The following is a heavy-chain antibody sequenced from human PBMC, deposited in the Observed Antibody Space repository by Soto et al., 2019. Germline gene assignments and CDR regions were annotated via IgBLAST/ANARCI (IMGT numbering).Heavy chain of an antibody. Sequence: SETLSLTCTVSGGSISSGGYYWSWIRQHPGKGLEWIGYIYYSGSTYYNPSLKSRVTISVDTSKNQFSLKLSSVTAADTAVYYCARDGPLEDYDSSGYYPLYFDYWGQGTLVTVSS. CDR3: ARDGPLEDYDSSGYYPLYFDY. V-gene: IGHV4-31*03. D-gene: IGHD3-22*01. J-gene: IGHJ4*02. CDR2: IYYSGST. CDR1: GGSISSGGYY.